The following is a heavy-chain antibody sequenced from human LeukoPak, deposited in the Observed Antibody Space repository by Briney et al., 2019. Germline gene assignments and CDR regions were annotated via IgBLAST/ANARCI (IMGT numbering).Heavy chain of an antibody. CDR3: ARDQDYFDILPCSPYFFRMDL. Sequence: GASVKVSCKASGYTFTGYYMHWVRQAPGQGLEWMGWINPNSGGTNYAQKFQGWVTMTRDTSISTAYMELSRLRSDDTAGYYCARDQDYFDILPCSPYFFRMDLWGKGTTVTVSS. J-gene: IGHJ6*04. D-gene: IGHD3-9*01. CDR1: GYTFTGYY. CDR2: INPNSGGT. V-gene: IGHV1-2*04.